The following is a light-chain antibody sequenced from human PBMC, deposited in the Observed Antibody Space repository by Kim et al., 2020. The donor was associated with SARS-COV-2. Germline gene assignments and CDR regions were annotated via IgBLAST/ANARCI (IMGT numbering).Light chain of an antibody. CDR3: QQYNKWMYT. CDR1: QNVSST. CDR2: GAS. Sequence: SGAPREGATHSRRASQNVSSTLAWYQKKPGQAPRLVIYGASTRAAGVPARFRGSVSGAEFTLTISNLQPEDCAVYYCQQYNKWMYTFGQGTKLEI. V-gene: IGKV3D-15*01. J-gene: IGKJ2*01.